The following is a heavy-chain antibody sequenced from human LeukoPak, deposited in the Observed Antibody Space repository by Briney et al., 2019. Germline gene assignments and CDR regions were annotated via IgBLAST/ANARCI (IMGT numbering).Heavy chain of an antibody. CDR1: GGSISSSSYY. V-gene: IGHV4-39*07. CDR3: ARVATIGLDY. CDR2: IYYSGST. J-gene: IGHJ4*02. D-gene: IGHD5-12*01. Sequence: SETLSLTCTVSGGSISSSSYYWGWVRQPPGKGLEWIGSIYYSGSTYYNPSLKSRVTISVDTSKNQFSLKLSSVTAADTAVYYCARVATIGLDYWGQGTLVTVSS.